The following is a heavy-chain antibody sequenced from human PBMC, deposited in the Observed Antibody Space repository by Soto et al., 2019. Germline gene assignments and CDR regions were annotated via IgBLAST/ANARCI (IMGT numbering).Heavy chain of an antibody. CDR1: GGSFSGYY. D-gene: IGHD3-10*01. CDR3: ATGRGVRGVIITTYYYYGLDV. V-gene: IGHV4-34*01. J-gene: IGHJ6*02. Sequence: SETLSLTCAVYGGSFSGYYWSWIRQPPGKGLEWSGESNHSGSTNYNPSLKSRVTISVDTSKNQFSLKLSSVSAADTAVYYCATGRGVRGVIITTYYYYGLDVWGQGTTVTVSS. CDR2: SNHSGST.